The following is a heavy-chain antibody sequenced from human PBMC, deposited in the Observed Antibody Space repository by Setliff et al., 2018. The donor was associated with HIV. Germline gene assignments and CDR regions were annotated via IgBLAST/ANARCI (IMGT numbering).Heavy chain of an antibody. CDR3: AKGTHSYDSSGPDY. CDR1: GFTFSSYA. Sequence: GGSLRLSCAASGFTFSSYAMNWVRQAPGKGLEWVSVIGGSGGSTYYADSVKGRFTISRDNSKNTLYLQMNSLRAEDTAVYYCAKGTHSYDSSGPDYWGQGTLVTVSS. J-gene: IGHJ4*02. V-gene: IGHV3-23*01. CDR2: IGGSGGST. D-gene: IGHD3-22*01.